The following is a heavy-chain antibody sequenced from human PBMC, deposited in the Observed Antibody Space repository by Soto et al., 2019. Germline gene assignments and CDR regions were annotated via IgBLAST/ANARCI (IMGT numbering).Heavy chain of an antibody. D-gene: IGHD3-10*01. V-gene: IGHV2-70*01. Sequence: KSGPTLVNPTQTLTLTCTFSGFSLSTSGMCVSWIRQPPGKALEWLALIDWDDDKYYSTSLKTRLTISKDTSKNQVVLTMTNMDPVDTATYYCARMVSITMVRGVISYYYYYGMDVWGQGTTVTVSS. J-gene: IGHJ6*02. CDR3: ARMVSITMVRGVISYYYYYGMDV. CDR1: GFSLSTSGMC. CDR2: IDWDDDK.